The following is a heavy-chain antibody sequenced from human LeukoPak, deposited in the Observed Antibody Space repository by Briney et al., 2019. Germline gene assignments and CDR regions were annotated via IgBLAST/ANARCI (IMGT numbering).Heavy chain of an antibody. CDR1: GGTFSSYA. D-gene: IGHD3-10*01. Sequence: SVKVSCKASGGTFSSYAISWVRQAPGQGLEWMGGIIPIFGTVNYAQKFQGRVTITADESTSTAYMELSSLRSEDTAVYYCARGDHYYGSGSYYYYYYMDVWGKGTTVTVSS. CDR2: IIPIFGTV. V-gene: IGHV1-69*01. CDR3: ARGDHYYGSGSYYYYYYMDV. J-gene: IGHJ6*03.